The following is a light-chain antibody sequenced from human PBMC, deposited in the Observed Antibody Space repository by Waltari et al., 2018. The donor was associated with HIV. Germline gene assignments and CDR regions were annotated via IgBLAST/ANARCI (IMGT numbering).Light chain of an antibody. CDR1: RSNIGRNT. CDR3: AAWDDSLTGSHVI. Sequence: QSVLSQPPSASGTPGQRVTISCSGSRSNIGRNTVHWYQQLPGTAPKLLIYSNSQRPSGVPDRFSGSKSGPSASLAISGLQSEDEAEYYCAAWDDSLTGSHVIFGGGTKLTVL. J-gene: IGLJ2*01. V-gene: IGLV1-44*01. CDR2: SNS.